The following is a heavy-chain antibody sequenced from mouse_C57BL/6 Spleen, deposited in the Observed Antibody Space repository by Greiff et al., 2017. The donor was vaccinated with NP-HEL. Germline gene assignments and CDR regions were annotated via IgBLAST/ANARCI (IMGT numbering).Heavy chain of an antibody. CDR1: GYTFTSYW. Sequence: QVQLQQPGAELVRPGSSVKLSCKASGYTFTSYWMHWVKQRPIQGLEWIGNIDPSDSETHYNQKFKDKATLTVDKSSSTAYMQLSSLTSEDSAVYYCARGGVVAGSYYFDYWGQGTTLTVSS. CDR2: IDPSDSET. CDR3: ARGGVVAGSYYFDY. J-gene: IGHJ2*01. D-gene: IGHD1-1*01. V-gene: IGHV1-52*01.